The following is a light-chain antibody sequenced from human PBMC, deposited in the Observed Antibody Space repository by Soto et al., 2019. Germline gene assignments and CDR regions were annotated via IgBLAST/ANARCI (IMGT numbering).Light chain of an antibody. Sequence: EILLTQSPVTLSLSPGERATLSCRAIWSFASSYLGWYQQKPGQAPRLLIYAASTRATGIPDRFSGSGSATDFTLTISRLEPEDSAVYYCQHYDSSPPYTFGQGTRLENK. CDR2: AAS. CDR3: QHYDSSPPYT. J-gene: IGKJ5*01. CDR1: WSFASSY. V-gene: IGKV3-20*01.